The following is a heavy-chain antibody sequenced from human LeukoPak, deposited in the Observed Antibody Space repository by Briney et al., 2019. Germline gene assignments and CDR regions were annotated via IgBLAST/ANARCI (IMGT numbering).Heavy chain of an antibody. Sequence: SETLSLTCTVSGGSISSYYWSWIRQPPGKGLEWIAYIYYSGSTDYNPSLKSRVTISLDTSKNQFSLKLSSVTAADTAVYYCARVDYLRWDPYYFDYWGQGTLVTVSS. D-gene: IGHD4-23*01. CDR3: ARVDYLRWDPYYFDY. J-gene: IGHJ4*02. V-gene: IGHV4-59*08. CDR1: GGSISSYY. CDR2: IYYSGST.